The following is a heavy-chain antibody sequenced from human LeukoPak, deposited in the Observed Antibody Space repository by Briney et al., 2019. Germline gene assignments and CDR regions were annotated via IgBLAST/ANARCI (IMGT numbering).Heavy chain of an antibody. CDR2: ISGSGDTT. CDR1: GFTFSTYA. Sequence: GGSLRLSCAASGFTFSTYAMSWVRQAPGKGLEWVSTISGSGDTTYCADSVKGRFTISRDNSKNTLHLQMNSLRAEDTAVYSCAKGGLGGSGSYYNLDYWGQGTLVTVSS. V-gene: IGHV3-23*01. J-gene: IGHJ4*02. CDR3: AKGGLGGSGSYYNLDY. D-gene: IGHD3-10*01.